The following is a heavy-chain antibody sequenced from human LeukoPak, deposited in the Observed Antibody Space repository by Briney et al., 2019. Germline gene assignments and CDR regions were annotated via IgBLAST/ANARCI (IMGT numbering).Heavy chain of an antibody. D-gene: IGHD3-9*01. Sequence: SVKVSCKASGYTFTGYYMHWVRQAPGQGLEWMGWINPKSGGTNYAQKFQGWVTMTRDTSISTAYMELSRLRSDDTAVYYWARAPVIRYCDDTYYFDYWGQGTLVTVSS. CDR3: ARAPVIRYCDDTYYFDY. CDR2: INPKSGGT. J-gene: IGHJ4*02. V-gene: IGHV1-2*04. CDR1: GYTFTGYY.